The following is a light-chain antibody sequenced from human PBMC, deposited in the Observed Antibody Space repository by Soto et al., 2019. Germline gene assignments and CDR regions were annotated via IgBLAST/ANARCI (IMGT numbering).Light chain of an antibody. CDR2: DVS. J-gene: IGLJ3*02. V-gene: IGLV2-14*01. CDR1: SSDVGGYNY. CDR3: SSYTSSSTRV. Sequence: QSVLTQPASVSGSPGQSITISCTGTSSDVGGYNYVSWYQQHPGKAPKLMIYDVSNRPSGVSNRFSGSKSGNTASLPISGVQAEDEADYYCSSYTSSSTRVFGGGTKLTVL.